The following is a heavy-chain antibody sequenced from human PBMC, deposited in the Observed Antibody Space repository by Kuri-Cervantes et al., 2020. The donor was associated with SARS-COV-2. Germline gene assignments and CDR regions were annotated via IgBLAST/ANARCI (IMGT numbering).Heavy chain of an antibody. CDR3: ARDYGGNYWYFDL. CDR1: GGSISSYY. V-gene: IGHV4-4*07. CDR2: IYTSGST. J-gene: IGHJ2*01. Sequence: GSLRLSCTVSGGSISSYYWSWIRQPAGKGLEWIGRIYTSGSTNYNLSLKSRVTMSVDTSKNQFSLKLSSVTAADTAVYYCARDYGGNYWYFDLWGRGTLVTVSS. D-gene: IGHD4-23*01.